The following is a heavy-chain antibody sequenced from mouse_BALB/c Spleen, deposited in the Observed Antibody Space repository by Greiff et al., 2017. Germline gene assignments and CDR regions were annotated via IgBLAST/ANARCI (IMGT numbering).Heavy chain of an antibody. J-gene: IGHJ4*01. D-gene: IGHD1-1*01. CDR3: AKRITTVGGYAMDY. Sequence: VQRVESGPGLVAPSQSLSITCTVSGFSLTDYGVSWIRQPPGKGLEWLGVIWGGGSTYYNSALKSRLSISKDNSKSQVFLKMNSLQTDDTAMYYCAKRITTVGGYAMDYWGQGTSVTVSS. CDR1: GFSLTDYG. V-gene: IGHV2-6-5*01. CDR2: IWGGGST.